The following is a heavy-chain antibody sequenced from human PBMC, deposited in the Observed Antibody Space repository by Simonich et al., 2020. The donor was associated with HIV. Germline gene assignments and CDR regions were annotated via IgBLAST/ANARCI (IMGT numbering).Heavy chain of an antibody. J-gene: IGHJ4*02. CDR3: ARRHPTTVTTPYFDY. CDR1: GGSFSGYY. V-gene: IGHV4-34*01. D-gene: IGHD4-17*01. CDR2: INHSGRT. Sequence: QVQLQQWGAGLLQPSETLSLTCAVYGGSFSGYYWSWIRQPPGKGLEWVGEINHSGRTNSNPSLKSRVTISVDTSKNQFSLKLSSVTAADTAVYYCARRHPTTVTTPYFDYWGQGTLVTVSS.